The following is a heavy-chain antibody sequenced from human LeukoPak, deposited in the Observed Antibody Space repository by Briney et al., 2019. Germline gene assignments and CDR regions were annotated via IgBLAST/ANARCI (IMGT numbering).Heavy chain of an antibody. V-gene: IGHV1-69*05. D-gene: IGHD3-22*01. J-gene: IGHJ1*01. CDR3: AKYDSSGYYYFDEHFQH. CDR2: IIPIFGTA. CDR1: GGTFSSYA. Sequence: SVKVSCKASGGTFSSYAISWVRQAPGQGLEWMGRIIPIFGTANYAQKFQGRVTITTDESTSTAYMELSSLRSEDTAVYYCAKYDSSGYYYFDEHFQHWGQCTLVTVSS.